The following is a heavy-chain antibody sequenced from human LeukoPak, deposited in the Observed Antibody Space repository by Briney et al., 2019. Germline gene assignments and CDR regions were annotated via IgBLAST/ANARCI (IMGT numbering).Heavy chain of an antibody. Sequence: SETLSITCTVSGGSVSSGDYYWSWIRQPPGKGLEWIGYIYYSGSTYYNPSLKSRVTISVDTSKNQFSLKLSSVTAADTAVYYCARVEKAATLFDYWGQGTLVTVSS. CDR3: ARVEKAATLFDY. CDR1: GGSVSSGDYY. CDR2: IYYSGST. V-gene: IGHV4-30-4*08. D-gene: IGHD2-15*01. J-gene: IGHJ4*02.